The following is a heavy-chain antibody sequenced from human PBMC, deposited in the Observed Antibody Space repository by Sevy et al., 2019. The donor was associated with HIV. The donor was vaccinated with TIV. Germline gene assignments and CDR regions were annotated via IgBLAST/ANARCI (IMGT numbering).Heavy chain of an antibody. Sequence: ASVKVSCKVSGYTLSQLSLHWVRQAPGKGLEWMGSFEPEDAETIYAQKFLGRVTMTEDRSTDTAYMELSSLRSEDTAVYFCATTKDYYDSSGSPFDYWGQGTLVTVSS. CDR2: FEPEDAET. CDR3: ATTKDYYDSSGSPFDY. J-gene: IGHJ4*02. V-gene: IGHV1-24*01. CDR1: GYTLSQLS. D-gene: IGHD3-22*01.